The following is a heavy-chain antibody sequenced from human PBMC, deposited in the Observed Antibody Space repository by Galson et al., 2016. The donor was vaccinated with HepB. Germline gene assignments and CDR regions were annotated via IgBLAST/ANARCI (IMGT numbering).Heavy chain of an antibody. CDR1: GFTFSTYA. V-gene: IGHV3-23*01. Sequence: SLRLSCAASGFTFSTYAMSWVRQVPGKGLEWVSSISGSTSGTYYADSVKGRFTISRDNSKNTLFLQMNSLRGEDTAVYYCAKERLGTMVVFDFWGQGTPVTVSS. J-gene: IGHJ4*02. CDR3: AKERLGTMVVFDF. D-gene: IGHD4/OR15-4a*01. CDR2: ISGSTSGT.